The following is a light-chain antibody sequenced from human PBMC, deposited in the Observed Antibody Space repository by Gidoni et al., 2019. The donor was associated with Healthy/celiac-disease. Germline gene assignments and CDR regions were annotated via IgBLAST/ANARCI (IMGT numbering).Light chain of an antibody. J-gene: IGKJ2*01. CDR1: QSVSSIY. Sequence: EIVLTQSPRTLSLSPGERATLACRASQSVSSIYLAWYQQKPGQAPRLLIYGASRRATGIPDRFSGSGSGRDFTLTISRLEPEDFAVYYCQQYGSSPTFGQGTKLEIK. CDR2: GAS. CDR3: QQYGSSPT. V-gene: IGKV3-20*01.